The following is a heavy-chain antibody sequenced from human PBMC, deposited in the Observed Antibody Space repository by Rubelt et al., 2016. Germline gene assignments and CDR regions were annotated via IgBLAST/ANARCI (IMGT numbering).Heavy chain of an antibody. V-gene: IGHV3-23*01. D-gene: IGHD3-10*01. Sequence: ECGGGLVQPGGSLRLSCSASGFTFRSCAMHWVRQAPGKGLEWVSGLSGSGGSTSYADPVKGRFTISRDNSKNTLYLQMNSLRAGDTAVYYCARSRAGTYSPLDSWGQGTLVTVSS. CDR1: GFTFRSCA. J-gene: IGHJ4*02. CDR2: LSGSGGST. CDR3: ARSRAGTYSPLDS.